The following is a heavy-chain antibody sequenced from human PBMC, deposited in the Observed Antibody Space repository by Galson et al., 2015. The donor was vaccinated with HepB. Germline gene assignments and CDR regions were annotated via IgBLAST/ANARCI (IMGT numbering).Heavy chain of an antibody. Sequence: SLRLPCPASGFSFTTYNMHWVRQGPVKGLEWLAIISGDGKTTFYADSVRGRFTISRDNSKNTLFLQTHSLRPEDTAVYYCARDFNWNYDYWGQGTLVSVSS. V-gene: IGHV3-30*04. D-gene: IGHD1-1*01. CDR1: GFSFTTYN. CDR3: ARDFNWNYDY. J-gene: IGHJ4*02. CDR2: ISGDGKTT.